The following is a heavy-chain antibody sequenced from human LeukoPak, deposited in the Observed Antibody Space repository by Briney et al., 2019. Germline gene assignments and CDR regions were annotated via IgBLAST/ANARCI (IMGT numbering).Heavy chain of an antibody. D-gene: IGHD3-22*01. Sequence: GGSLRLSCAASGFTFSSYAMSWVRQAPGKGLEWVSAISDSGGSTYYADSVKGRFTISRDNSKNTLYLQMNSLRAEDTAVYYCAKDGYYYDSSGYYYDLGYWGQGTLVTVSS. CDR3: AKDGYYYDSSGYYYDLGY. J-gene: IGHJ4*02. V-gene: IGHV3-23*01. CDR1: GFTFSSYA. CDR2: ISDSGGST.